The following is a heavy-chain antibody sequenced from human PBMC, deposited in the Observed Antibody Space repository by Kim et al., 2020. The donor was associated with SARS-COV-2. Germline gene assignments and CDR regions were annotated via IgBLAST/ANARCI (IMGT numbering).Heavy chain of an antibody. V-gene: IGHV3-7*03. D-gene: IGHD3-22*01. CDR2: IKQDGSEK. CDR1: GFTFSSYW. CDR3: ARGAYYYDSSGYYPFDY. J-gene: IGHJ4*02. Sequence: GGSLRLSCAASGFTFSSYWMSWVRQAPGKGPEWVANIKQDGSEKYYVDSVKGRFTISRDNAKNSLYLQMNSLRAEDTAVYYCARGAYYYDSSGYYPFDYWGQGTLVTVSS.